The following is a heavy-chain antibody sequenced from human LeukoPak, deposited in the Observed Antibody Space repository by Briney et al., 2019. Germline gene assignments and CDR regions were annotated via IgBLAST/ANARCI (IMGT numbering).Heavy chain of an antibody. Sequence: PSETLSLTCSVSGGSIGSSSYYWGWIRQPPGKGLEWIGNIYFTGSTYYNPSLRSRVTISVDTSKNQFSLKLSSVTAADTAVYYCASSSWAGYYFDYWGQGTLVTASA. D-gene: IGHD6-13*01. CDR2: IYFTGST. CDR1: GGSIGSSSYY. V-gene: IGHV4-39*01. CDR3: ASSSWAGYYFDY. J-gene: IGHJ4*02.